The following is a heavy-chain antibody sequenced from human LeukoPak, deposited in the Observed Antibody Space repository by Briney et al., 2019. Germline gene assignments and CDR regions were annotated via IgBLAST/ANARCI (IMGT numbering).Heavy chain of an antibody. CDR3: GRGRGSGTPKYFQH. CDR2: INHSGST. V-gene: IGHV4-34*01. CDR1: GGSFSGYY. Sequence: SETLSLTCAVYGGSFSGYYWSWIRQPPGKGLEWIGEINHSGSTNYNPSLKSRVTISVDTSKNQFSLKLSSVTAADTVVYYCGRGRGSGTPKYFQHGGKGTLVTVSS. J-gene: IGHJ1*01. D-gene: IGHD3-10*01.